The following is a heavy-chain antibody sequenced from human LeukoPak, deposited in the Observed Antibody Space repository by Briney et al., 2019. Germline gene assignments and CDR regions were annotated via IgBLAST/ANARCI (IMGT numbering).Heavy chain of an antibody. V-gene: IGHV3-53*01. Sequence: GGSLRLSCAASGFTFSTYWMHWVRQAPGKGLEWVSLIYSGGSTYYADSVKGRFTISRDNSKNTLYLQMNSLRAEDTAVYYCAKVGSSGWYDYFDYWGQGTLVTVSS. CDR3: AKVGSSGWYDYFDY. CDR1: GFTFSTYW. J-gene: IGHJ4*02. D-gene: IGHD6-19*01. CDR2: IYSGGST.